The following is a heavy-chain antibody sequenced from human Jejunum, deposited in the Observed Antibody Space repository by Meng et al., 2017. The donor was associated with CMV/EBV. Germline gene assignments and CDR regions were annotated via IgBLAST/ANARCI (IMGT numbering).Heavy chain of an antibody. V-gene: IGHV4-34*01. J-gene: IGHJ4*02. CDR1: GSLTGYY. D-gene: IGHD2-2*01. CDR3: ARAVCTRTTCYSAFDS. Sequence: GSLTGYYWGWIRQPPGKGLEWIGEINHSGGTNYNSSLKSRVTISVDRSNNQLSLNLNSVSAADTAVYYCARAVCTRTTCYSAFDSWGQGTRVTVSS. CDR2: INHSGGT.